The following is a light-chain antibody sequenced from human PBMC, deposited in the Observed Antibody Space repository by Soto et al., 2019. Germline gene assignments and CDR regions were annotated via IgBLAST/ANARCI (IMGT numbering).Light chain of an antibody. CDR1: QSVSSN. Sequence: EIVMTQSPATLSVSPGERATLSCRASQSVSSNLAWYQQKPGQAPRLLIYGASTRATGIPARFSGSGSGTEFALTSSSQQSEGFAVYDVQYDNNGLAWTVGQEPKVDIK. J-gene: IGKJ1*01. V-gene: IGKV3D-15*01. CDR2: GAS. CDR3: QYDNNGLAWT.